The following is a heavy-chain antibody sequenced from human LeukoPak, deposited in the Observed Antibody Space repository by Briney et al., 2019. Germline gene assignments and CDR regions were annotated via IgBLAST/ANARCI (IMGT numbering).Heavy chain of an antibody. Sequence: GGSLRLSCAASGFTFSSYWMSWVRQAPGKGLEWVANIKQDGSEEYYMDSVKGRFTISRDNAKNSLYLQMNSLRAEDTAVYYCARGPAGWARPNAFDIWGQGTMVTVSS. V-gene: IGHV3-7*04. CDR2: IKQDGSEE. J-gene: IGHJ3*02. D-gene: IGHD3-16*01. CDR3: ARGPAGWARPNAFDI. CDR1: GFTFSSYW.